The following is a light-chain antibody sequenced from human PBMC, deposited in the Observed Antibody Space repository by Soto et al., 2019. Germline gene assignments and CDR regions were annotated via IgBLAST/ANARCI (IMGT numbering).Light chain of an antibody. J-gene: IGKJ1*01. CDR1: QSISNW. V-gene: IGKV1-5*03. Sequence: DTSLTQSPSTLSASVGDRVPINCRASQSISNWLAWYQQRPGKAPKLLIYKASNLESGVPSRFSGSGSGTKFTLTIASLQPDDFATYYCQQYETFSGTFGPGTKVDIK. CDR3: QQYETFSGT. CDR2: KAS.